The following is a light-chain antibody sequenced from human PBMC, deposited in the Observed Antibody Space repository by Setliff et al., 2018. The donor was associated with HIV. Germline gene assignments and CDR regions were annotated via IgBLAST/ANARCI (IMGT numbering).Light chain of an antibody. V-gene: IGLV2-14*03. CDR2: NVD. Sequence: QSALTQPASVSGSPGQSITISCTGTSSDIGSSNFVSWYQQHPGKAPKVMIYNVDKRPSGVSNSFSGSKSGNTASLTISGLQTEDEADYYCSSYSINNLYVFATGTKV. CDR3: SSYSINNLYV. J-gene: IGLJ1*01. CDR1: SSDIGSSNF.